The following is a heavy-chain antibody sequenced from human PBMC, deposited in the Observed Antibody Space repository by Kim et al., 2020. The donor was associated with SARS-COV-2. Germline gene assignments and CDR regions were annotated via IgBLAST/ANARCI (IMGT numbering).Heavy chain of an antibody. V-gene: IGHV5-10-1*01. D-gene: IGHD5-18*01. Sequence: GESLKISCQGSGYRFTSYSISWVRQMPGKGLEWMGTIDPSDSYTKYSPSFRGHVTISVDKSISTAYLQWSSLKASDTAMYYCASLDGYGYTTRLDSWGQGTLVTVSS. J-gene: IGHJ5*01. CDR1: GYRFTSYS. CDR2: IDPSDSYT. CDR3: ASLDGYGYTTRLDS.